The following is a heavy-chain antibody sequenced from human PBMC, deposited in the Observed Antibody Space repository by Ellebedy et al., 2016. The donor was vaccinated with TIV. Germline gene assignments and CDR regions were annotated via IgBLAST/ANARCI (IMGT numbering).Heavy chain of an antibody. Sequence: GGSLRLXXAASGFTFSDYYMSWIRQAPGKGLEWVSYISSSGSTIYYADSVKGRFTISRDNAKNSLYLQMNSLRAEDTAVYYCARDIAAAGNYGYYYYYMDVWGKGTTVTVSS. CDR2: ISSSGSTI. CDR1: GFTFSDYY. CDR3: ARDIAAAGNYGYYYYYMDV. J-gene: IGHJ6*03. V-gene: IGHV3-11*01. D-gene: IGHD6-13*01.